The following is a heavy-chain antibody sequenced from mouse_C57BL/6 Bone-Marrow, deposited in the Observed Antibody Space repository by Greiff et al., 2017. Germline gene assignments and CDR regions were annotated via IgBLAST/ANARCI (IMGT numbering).Heavy chain of an antibody. J-gene: IGHJ3*01. V-gene: IGHV1-81*01. CDR3: ARYSFLFAY. CDR2: IYPRSGNT. CDR1: GYTFTSYG. Sequence: QVQLKESGAELARPGASVKLSCKASGYTFTSYGISWVKQRTGQGLEWIGEIYPRSGNTYYNEKFKGKATLTADKSSSTAYMELRSLTSEDSAVYFCARYSFLFAYWGQGTLVTVSA.